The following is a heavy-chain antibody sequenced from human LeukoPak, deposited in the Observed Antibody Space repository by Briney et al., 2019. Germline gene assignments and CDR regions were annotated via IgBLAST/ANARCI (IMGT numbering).Heavy chain of an antibody. V-gene: IGHV3-20*04. CDR2: ISWNGGST. CDR1: GFTFDDYG. D-gene: IGHD3-22*01. CDR3: VRDPDKYYYDSSGHPDMDV. Sequence: PGGSLRLSCAASGFTFDDYGMSWVRQAPEEGLEWVSGISWNGGSTGYADSVMGRFTISRDNANNSLYLQMNSLRAEDTALYYCVRDPDKYYYDSSGHPDMDVWGKGTTVTVSS. J-gene: IGHJ6*03.